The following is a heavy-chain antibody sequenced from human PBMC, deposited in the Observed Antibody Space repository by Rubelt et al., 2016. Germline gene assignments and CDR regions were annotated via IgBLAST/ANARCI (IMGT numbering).Heavy chain of an antibody. J-gene: IGHJ4*02. CDR2: LYYSGST. V-gene: IGHV4-39*01. D-gene: IGHD4-17*01. Sequence: QLQLQESGPGLVKPSETLSLTCTVSGGSISSSSYYWGWIRQPPGKGLAWIGSLYYSGSTYYNPALKGRVTRAVDTSRNQFSRKLSSVTAADTAVYYCARPAHDYGDYYFDYWGQGTLVTVSS. CDR3: ARPAHDYGDYYFDY. CDR1: GGSISSSSYY.